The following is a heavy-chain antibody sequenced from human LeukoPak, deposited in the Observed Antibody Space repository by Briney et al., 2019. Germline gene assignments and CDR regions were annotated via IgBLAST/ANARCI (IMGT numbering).Heavy chain of an antibody. CDR3: AKAAAGLHYYYYMDV. CDR2: IYYSRST. CDR1: GGSISSHY. D-gene: IGHD6-13*01. J-gene: IGHJ6*03. V-gene: IGHV4-59*11. Sequence: SETLSLTCTVSGGSISSHYWSWIRQPPGKGLEWIGYIYYSRSTNYNPSLKSRVTISVDTSKNQFSLKLSSVTAADTAVYYCAKAAAGLHYYYYMDVWGKETTVTVSS.